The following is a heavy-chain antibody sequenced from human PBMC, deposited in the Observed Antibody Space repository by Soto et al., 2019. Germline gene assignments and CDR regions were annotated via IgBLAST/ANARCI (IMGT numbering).Heavy chain of an antibody. CDR1: GFTFSNAW. V-gene: IGHV3-15*01. CDR2: IKSKTDGGTT. J-gene: IGHJ6*03. CDR3: HITVTTFYYYYYMDV. Sequence: GGSLRLSCAASGFTFSNAWMSWVRQAPGKGLEWVGRIKSKTDGGTTDYAAPVKGRFTISRDDSKNTLYLQMNSLKTEDTAVYYCHITVTTFYYYYYMDVWGKGTTVTVSS. D-gene: IGHD4-17*01.